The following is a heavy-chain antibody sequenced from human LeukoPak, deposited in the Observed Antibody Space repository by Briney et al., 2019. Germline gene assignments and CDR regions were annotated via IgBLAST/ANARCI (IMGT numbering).Heavy chain of an antibody. Sequence: GGSLRLSCAASGFTFSDYHMKSIRQAPGKGLEWVSYISPGGNTIYFADSVNGRFTLSRDSARNSLSLQMNSLTAEDTAVYYCAAGRDIAVAGPGGYFDYWGRGTLVTVSS. J-gene: IGHJ4*02. CDR3: AAGRDIAVAGPGGYFDY. D-gene: IGHD6-19*01. CDR2: ISPGGNTI. V-gene: IGHV3-11*01. CDR1: GFTFSDYH.